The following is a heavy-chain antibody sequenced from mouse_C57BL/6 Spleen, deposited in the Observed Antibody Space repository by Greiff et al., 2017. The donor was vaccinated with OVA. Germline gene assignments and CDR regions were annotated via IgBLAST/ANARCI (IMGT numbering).Heavy chain of an antibody. CDR3: ARDTTVVDYYAMDY. CDR1: GFTFSSYG. J-gene: IGHJ4*01. V-gene: IGHV5-6*01. D-gene: IGHD1-1*01. CDR2: ISSGGSYT. Sequence: EVQLVESGGDLVKPGGSLKLSCAASGFTFSSYGMSWVRQTPDKRLEWVATISSGGSYTYYPDSVKGRFTISRDNAKNTLYLQMSSLKSEDTAMYYCARDTTVVDYYAMDYWGQGTSVTVSS.